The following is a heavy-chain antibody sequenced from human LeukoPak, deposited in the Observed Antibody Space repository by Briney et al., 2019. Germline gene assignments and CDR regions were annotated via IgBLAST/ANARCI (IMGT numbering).Heavy chain of an antibody. CDR2: IKEDGSEK. CDR3: ARGGFNFEY. V-gene: IGHV3-7*04. J-gene: IGHJ4*02. CDR1: GFTFSRYW. Sequence: GGSLRLSCAASGFTFSRYWMSWVRQAPGKELEWMANIKEDGSEKYYVDSVKGRFTISRDNAKNSLYLQMNSLRVEDTAVYYCARGGFNFEYWGQGILVTVSS.